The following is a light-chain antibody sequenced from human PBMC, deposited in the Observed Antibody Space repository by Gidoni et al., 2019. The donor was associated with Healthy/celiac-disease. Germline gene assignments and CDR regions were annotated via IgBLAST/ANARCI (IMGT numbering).Light chain of an antibody. V-gene: IGLV1-40*01. CDR3: QSYDSSLSGSV. J-gene: IGLJ3*02. Sequence: QSVLTQPPSVSVAPGQRVTISCTGSSSNIGAGYDVHWYQQLPGTAPKPLIYGNSNRTSGVPDRFSGSKSGTSASLAITGLQAEDEADYYCQSYDSSLSGSVFGGGTKLTVL. CDR2: GNS. CDR1: SSNIGAGYD.